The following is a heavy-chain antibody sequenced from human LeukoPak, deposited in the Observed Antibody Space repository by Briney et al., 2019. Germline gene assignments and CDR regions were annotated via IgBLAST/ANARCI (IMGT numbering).Heavy chain of an antibody. Sequence: SQTLSLTCTVSGGSISSGDGYWRWISQSPGRGLEWIVYIYSTGNTYYNPSVKSRFIISVKTSKNQFSLELNSVTAADTAVYYCARDSYSYGYGGFDYWGQGILVTVSS. CDR2: IYSTGNT. D-gene: IGHD5-18*01. V-gene: IGHV4-30-4*01. CDR1: GGSISSGDGY. J-gene: IGHJ4*02. CDR3: ARDSYSYGYGGFDY.